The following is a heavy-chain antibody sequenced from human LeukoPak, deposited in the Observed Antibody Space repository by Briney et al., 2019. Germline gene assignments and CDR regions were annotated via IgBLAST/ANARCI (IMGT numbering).Heavy chain of an antibody. V-gene: IGHV1-69*01. J-gene: IGHJ4*02. CDR1: GGTFSNYA. CDR3: ARDLLGSATSYSSGAWDY. D-gene: IGHD3-9*01. CDR2: IIPIFDTA. Sequence: ASVKVSCKASGGTFSNYAISWVRQAPRQGLEWMGGIIPIFDTADNAQKFQGRLTITADESTSTAYMALSSLRAEDTAVYYCARDLLGSATSYSSGAWDYWGQGTLVTVSS.